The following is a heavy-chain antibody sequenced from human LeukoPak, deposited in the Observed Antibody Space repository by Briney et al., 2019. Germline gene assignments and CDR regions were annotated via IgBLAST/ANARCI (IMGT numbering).Heavy chain of an antibody. CDR1: AFTFRVYA. D-gene: IGHD2-15*01. J-gene: IGHJ4*02. V-gene: IGHV3-23*01. CDR3: ARGMVVGGSGAFDY. CDR2: ISGSGVST. Sequence: PGGSLRLSCAASAFTFRVYAFSWVRQAPGKGLEWVSGISGSGVSTYYADFVRGRFTISRDDSKNTLYLQMNSLRAEDTALYYCARGMVVGGSGAFDYWGQRTLVTVSS.